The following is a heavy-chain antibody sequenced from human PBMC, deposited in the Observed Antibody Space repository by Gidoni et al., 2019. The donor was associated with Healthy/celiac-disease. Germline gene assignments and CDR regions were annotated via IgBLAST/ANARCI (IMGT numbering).Heavy chain of an antibody. CDR3: ERHPRVTMIVVGVAFDI. CDR2: IYYSGGT. Sequence: QLQLQESGPGLVKPSETLSLTRTVSGGSISSSSYYWGWIRQPPGKGLEWIGSIYYSGGTYYNPSLKSRVTISVDTSKNQFSLKLSSVTAADTAVYYCERHPRVTMIVVGVAFDIWGQGTMVTVSS. CDR1: GGSISSSSYY. J-gene: IGHJ3*02. V-gene: IGHV4-39*01. D-gene: IGHD3-22*01.